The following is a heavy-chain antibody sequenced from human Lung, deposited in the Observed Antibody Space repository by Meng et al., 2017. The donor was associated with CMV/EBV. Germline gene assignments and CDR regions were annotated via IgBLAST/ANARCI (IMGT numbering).Heavy chain of an antibody. CDR2: ISNSGSAK. V-gene: IGHV3-48*04. CDR3: ARSLFDSNGPFDY. Sequence: ESXKISXAASGFTFSSYTMNWVRQAPGKGLEWVSYISNSGSAKYYADSLRGRFTISRDNAKNSLYLQMNSLRADDTAVYYCARSLFDSNGPFDYWGQGTVVTVSS. J-gene: IGHJ4*02. D-gene: IGHD3-22*01. CDR1: GFTFSSYT.